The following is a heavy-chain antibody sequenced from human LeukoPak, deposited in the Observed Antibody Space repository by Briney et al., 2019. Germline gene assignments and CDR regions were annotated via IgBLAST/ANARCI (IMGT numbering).Heavy chain of an antibody. J-gene: IGHJ4*02. CDR3: ATVDTAMDYYFDY. Sequence: PSETLSLTCAVYGGSFSGYYWSWIRQPPGKGLEWIGEINHSGSTNYNPSLKSRVTISVDTSKNQFSLKLSSVTAADTAVYYCATVDTAMDYYFDYWGQGTLVTVSS. V-gene: IGHV4-34*01. CDR2: INHSGST. D-gene: IGHD5-18*01. CDR1: GGSFSGYY.